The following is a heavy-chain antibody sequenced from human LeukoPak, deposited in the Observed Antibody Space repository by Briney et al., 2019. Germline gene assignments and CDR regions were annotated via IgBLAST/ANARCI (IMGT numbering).Heavy chain of an antibody. J-gene: IGHJ4*02. CDR3: AKDYTAMARGLDY. CDR1: GFTFSSYS. CDR2: ISSSSSYI. V-gene: IGHV3-21*04. Sequence: PGGSLRLSCAASGFTFSSYSMNWVRQAPGKGLGWVSSISSSSSYIYYADSVKGRFTISRDNAKNSLYLQMNSLRAEVTALYYCAKDYTAMARGLDYWGQGTLVTVSS. D-gene: IGHD5-18*01.